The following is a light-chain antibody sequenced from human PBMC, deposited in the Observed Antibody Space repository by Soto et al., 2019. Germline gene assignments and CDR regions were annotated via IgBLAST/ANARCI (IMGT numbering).Light chain of an antibody. CDR3: QQYHSWPRRT. J-gene: IGKJ1*01. V-gene: IGKV3-20*01. CDR1: QSISSTF. Sequence: ELVLTQSPGTLSLSPGERATLSCRASQSISSTFLAWYQQKPGKAPRLLIFGVSNRATGISDRFSGSGSGTDFTITIGRLGPEDFAVYYCQQYHSWPRRTFGQGTKVDI. CDR2: GVS.